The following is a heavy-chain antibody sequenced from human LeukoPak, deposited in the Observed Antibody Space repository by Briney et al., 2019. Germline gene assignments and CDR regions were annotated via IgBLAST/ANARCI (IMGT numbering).Heavy chain of an antibody. CDR3: ARRPEYSSSSGPSNFDY. CDR2: INWNGGST. Sequence: GGSLRLSCAASGFTFDDYGMSWVRQAPGKGLEWVSGINWNGGSTGYADSVKGRFTISRDNAKNSLYLQMNSLRAEDTASYYCARRPEYSSSSGPSNFDYWGQGTLVTVSS. J-gene: IGHJ4*02. D-gene: IGHD6-6*01. V-gene: IGHV3-20*04. CDR1: GFTFDDYG.